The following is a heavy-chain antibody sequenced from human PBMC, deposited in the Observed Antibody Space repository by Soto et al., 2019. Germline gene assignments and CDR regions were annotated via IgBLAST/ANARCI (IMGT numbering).Heavy chain of an antibody. CDR2: SYYRGST. CDR1: GGSISSRSHY. V-gene: IGHV4-39*01. D-gene: IGHD3-3*01. CDR3: ATADGFGVVTPFFEY. J-gene: IGHJ4*02. Sequence: QPQLQESGPGLVKPPETLSLTCTVSGGSISSRSHYWGWIRQSPGRHLEWIGSSYYRGSTHYNPSLKTRVTISVDTSKNQVSLKVYSVTAADTAVYYCATADGFGVVTPFFEYWGQVILVTVSS.